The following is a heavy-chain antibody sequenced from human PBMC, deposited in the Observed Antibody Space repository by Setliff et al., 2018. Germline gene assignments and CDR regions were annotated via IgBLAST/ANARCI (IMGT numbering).Heavy chain of an antibody. D-gene: IGHD3-3*01. CDR2: ISSSSSYI. CDR1: GFTFSSYS. V-gene: IGHV3-21*04. J-gene: IGHJ6*02. Sequence: GESLRLSCAASGFTFSSYSMNWVHQAPGKGLEWVSSISSSSSYISYADSLKGRFTISRDNSKNTLYLQMNSLRAEDTAVYYCAKVNNRFWSGYYPYYYGMDVWGQGTTVTVSS. CDR3: AKVNNRFWSGYYPYYYGMDV.